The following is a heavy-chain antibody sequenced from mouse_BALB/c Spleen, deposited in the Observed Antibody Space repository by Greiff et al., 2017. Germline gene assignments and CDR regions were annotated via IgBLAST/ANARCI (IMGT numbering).Heavy chain of an antibody. J-gene: IGHJ3*01. V-gene: IGHV4-1*02. Sequence: EVQLQESGGGLVQPGGSLKLSCAASGFDFSRYWMSWVRQAPGKGLEWIGEINPDSSTINYTPSLKDKFIISRDNAKNTLYLQMSKVRSEDTALYYCASWGYMITTGFAYWGQGTLVTVSA. CDR3: ASWGYMITTGFAY. CDR1: GFDFSRYW. CDR2: INPDSSTI. D-gene: IGHD2-4*01.